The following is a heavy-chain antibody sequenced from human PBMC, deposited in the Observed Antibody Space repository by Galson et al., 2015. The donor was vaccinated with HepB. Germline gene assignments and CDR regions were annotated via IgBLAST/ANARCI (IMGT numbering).Heavy chain of an antibody. CDR2: ISASSSYI. CDR3: ARVGGYYYYMDV. Sequence: SLRLSCAASGSSFSSYSMNWVRQAPGKGLEWVSSISASSSYIYYADSVKGRFTISRDNAKKSLYLQMNSLRAEDTAVYYCARVGGYYYYMDVWGKGTTVTVSS. CDR1: GSSFSSYS. J-gene: IGHJ6*03. V-gene: IGHV3-21*01.